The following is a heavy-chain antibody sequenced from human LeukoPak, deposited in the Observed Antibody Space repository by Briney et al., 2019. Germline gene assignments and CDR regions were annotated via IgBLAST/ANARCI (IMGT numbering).Heavy chain of an antibody. CDR2: ISYDGSNE. J-gene: IGHJ4*02. CDR3: AKLWELLYFDY. Sequence: GGSLRLSCAASGFTFSSYVMHWVRQAPGKGLEWVAIISYDGSNEYYADSVKGRFTISRDNSKNTLYLQMNSLRAEDTAVYYCAKLWELLYFDYWGQGTLVTVSS. CDR1: GFTFSSYV. D-gene: IGHD1-26*01. V-gene: IGHV3-30*04.